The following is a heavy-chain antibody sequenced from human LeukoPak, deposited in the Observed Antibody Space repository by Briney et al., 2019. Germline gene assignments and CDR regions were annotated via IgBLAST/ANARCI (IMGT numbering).Heavy chain of an antibody. Sequence: PGGSLTLSCAASGFPFSTFGMSWVRQAPGKGLEWVSGFSGGGDSAYYADSVKGRLTISRDNSKNTLYLQMNSLRAEDTAIYYCAKDSSSWSSLDYWGQGTLVTVSS. CDR3: AKDSSSWSSLDY. J-gene: IGHJ4*02. CDR1: GFPFSTFG. V-gene: IGHV3-23*01. CDR2: FSGGGDSA. D-gene: IGHD6-13*01.